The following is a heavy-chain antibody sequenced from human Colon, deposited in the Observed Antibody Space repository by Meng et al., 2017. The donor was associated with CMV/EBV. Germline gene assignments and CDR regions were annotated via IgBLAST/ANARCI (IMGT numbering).Heavy chain of an antibody. Sequence: CTASGSTFTSHGIRWVRQAPGQGLDWMGGIIPIFGKANFAQKFRGRLTITTDESTSTAYMELSSLISEDTAVYYCALAARPGYWYFDLWGRGTLVTVSS. D-gene: IGHD6-6*01. CDR2: IIPIFGKA. CDR3: ALAARPGYWYFDL. J-gene: IGHJ2*01. CDR1: GSTFTSHG. V-gene: IGHV1-69*05.